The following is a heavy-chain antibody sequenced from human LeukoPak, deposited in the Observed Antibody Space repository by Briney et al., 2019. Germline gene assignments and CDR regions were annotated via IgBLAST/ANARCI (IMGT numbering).Heavy chain of an antibody. D-gene: IGHD5-18*01. CDR1: GLTFSDFW. CDR3: ATGHSYGYDY. CDR2: VKGDGRTT. V-gene: IGHV3-74*01. Sequence: GGSLRLSCAASGLTFSDFWMHWVREPPGKGLVWVALVKGDGRTTIYADSVKGRFTISRDNAKNTLFLQMNSLRADDSGVYYCATGHSYGYDYWGQGVLVTVSS. J-gene: IGHJ4*02.